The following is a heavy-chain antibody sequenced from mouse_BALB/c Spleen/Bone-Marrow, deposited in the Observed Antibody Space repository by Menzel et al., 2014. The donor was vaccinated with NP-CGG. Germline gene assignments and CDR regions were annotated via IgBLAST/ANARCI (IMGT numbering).Heavy chain of an antibody. CDR2: IDPANGNT. V-gene: IGHV14-3*02. CDR1: GFNIKDTY. CDR3: ATYYRYDRRFAY. D-gene: IGHD2-14*01. Sequence: EVKVEESGAELVKPGASVKLSCTASGFNIKDTYMHWVKQRPEQGLEWIGRIDPANGNTKYDPKFQGKATITADTSSNTAYLQLSSLTSEDTAVCYCATYYRYDRRFAYWGQGTLVTVSA. J-gene: IGHJ3*01.